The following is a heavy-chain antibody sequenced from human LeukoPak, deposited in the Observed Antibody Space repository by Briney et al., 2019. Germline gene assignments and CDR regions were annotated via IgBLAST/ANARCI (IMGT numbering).Heavy chain of an antibody. CDR3: AAGGPYGDYLAGFHY. CDR1: GPTFTNYA. D-gene: IGHD4-17*01. Sequence: PGGSLRLSCVTSGPTFTNYAMFWIRQVPGAGLEFVSVIDNTGNNRYYIDSVRGRFTISRDNSGNTLFLQMGSLRVEDTALYYCAAGGPYGDYLAGFHYWGQGALVSVS. CDR2: IDNTGNNR. J-gene: IGHJ4*02. V-gene: IGHV3-64*02.